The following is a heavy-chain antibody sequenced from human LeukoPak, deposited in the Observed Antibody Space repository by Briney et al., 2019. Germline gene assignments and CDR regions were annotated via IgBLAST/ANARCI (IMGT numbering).Heavy chain of an antibody. CDR2: IIGSSGST. V-gene: IGHV3-23*01. CDR1: GFSFNNYA. D-gene: IGHD5-12*01. J-gene: IGHJ4*02. CDR3: AKGAYDYIEIAYFDY. Sequence: GGSLRLSCVASGFSFNNYATNWVRQAPGKGLEWVSLIIGSSGSTFYADSVKGRFTISRDKSKNTLYLQMNSLRAEDTAVYYCAKGAYDYIEIAYFDYRGQGSLVTVSS.